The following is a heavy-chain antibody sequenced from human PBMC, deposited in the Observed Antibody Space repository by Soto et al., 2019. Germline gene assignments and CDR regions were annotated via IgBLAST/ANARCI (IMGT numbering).Heavy chain of an antibody. CDR1: GFTFSSYA. Sequence: GGSLRLSCAASGFTFSSYAMHWVRQAPGKGLEWVAVISYDGSNKYYADSVKGRFTISRDNSKNTLYLQMNSLRAEDTAVYYCARSELYSGYVSYGGYYYYGMDVWGQGTTVTVSS. V-gene: IGHV3-30-3*01. D-gene: IGHD5-12*01. J-gene: IGHJ6*02. CDR2: ISYDGSNK. CDR3: ARSELYSGYVSYGGYYYYGMDV.